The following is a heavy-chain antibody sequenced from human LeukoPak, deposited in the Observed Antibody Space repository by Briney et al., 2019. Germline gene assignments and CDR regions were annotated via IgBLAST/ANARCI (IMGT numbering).Heavy chain of an antibody. CDR2: IKQDGSEK. CDR1: GFTFSGYR. D-gene: IGHD2-2*01. J-gene: IGHJ6*03. Sequence: GGSLRLSCAVSGFTFSGYRMSWVRQAPGKGLEWVGNIKQDGSEKYYVDSVKGRFTISRDNAKNSLYLQMNSLRAEDTAVYYCATVPGARTYSYYMDVWGKGTTVTVSS. V-gene: IGHV3-7*01. CDR3: ATVPGARTYSYYMDV.